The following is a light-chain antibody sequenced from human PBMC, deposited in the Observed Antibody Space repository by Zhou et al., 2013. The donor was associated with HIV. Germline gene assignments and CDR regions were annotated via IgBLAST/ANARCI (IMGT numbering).Light chain of an antibody. J-gene: IGKJ1*01. CDR1: QSISSY. CDR3: QQYDSYSS. CDR2: KAS. V-gene: IGKV1-5*03. Sequence: DIQMTQSPSTLSAXVGDRVTITCRASQSISSYLAWYQQKSGKAPKLLIYKASILESGVPSRFSGSGSGTEFSLTISSLQPDDFATYYCQQYDSYSSFGQGTKVEIK.